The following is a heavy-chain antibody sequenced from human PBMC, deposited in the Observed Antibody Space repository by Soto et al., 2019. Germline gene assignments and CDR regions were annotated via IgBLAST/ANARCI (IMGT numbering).Heavy chain of an antibody. V-gene: IGHV3-53*01. Sequence: EVQLVESGGGLIQPGGSLRLSCAASGFTVSSNYMTWVRQAPGKGLEWVSIIYSGGSTYYADSVKSRFTISRDNSKNTLYLQMNSLRAEDTAVYYCARTPRGTTGHFDYWGQGTLVTVSS. CDR1: GFTVSSNY. D-gene: IGHD4-17*01. J-gene: IGHJ4*02. CDR2: IYSGGST. CDR3: ARTPRGTTGHFDY.